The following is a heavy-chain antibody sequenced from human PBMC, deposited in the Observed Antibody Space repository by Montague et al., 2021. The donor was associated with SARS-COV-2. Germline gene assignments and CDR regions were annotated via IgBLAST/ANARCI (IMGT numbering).Heavy chain of an antibody. J-gene: IGHJ3*02. CDR1: GGSISSSSYY. CDR3: ARLGDYDDCRGVAFDI. CDR2: IYYSGST. V-gene: IGHV4-39*01. Sequence: SETLSLTCTVSGGSISSSSYYWGWIRQPPGKGLEWIGSIYYSGSTYYNPSLKSRVTISVDTSKNQFSLKLSSVTAADTAVYYCARLGDYDDCRGVAFDIWGQGTMVTVSS. D-gene: IGHD3-22*01.